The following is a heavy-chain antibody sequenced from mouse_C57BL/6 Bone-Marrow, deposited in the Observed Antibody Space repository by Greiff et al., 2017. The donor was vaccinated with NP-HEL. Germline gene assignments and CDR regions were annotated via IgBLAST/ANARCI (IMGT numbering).Heavy chain of an antibody. CDR2: INPGSGGT. Sequence: QVQLQQSGAELVRPGTSVKVSCKASGYAFTNYLIEWVKQRPGQGLEWIGVINPGSGGTNYNEKFKGKATLTADKSSSTAYMQLSSLTSEDSAVYFCARQDYALYAMDYWGQGTSVTVSS. CDR1: GYAFTNYL. D-gene: IGHD1-1*01. CDR3: ARQDYALYAMDY. V-gene: IGHV1-54*01. J-gene: IGHJ4*01.